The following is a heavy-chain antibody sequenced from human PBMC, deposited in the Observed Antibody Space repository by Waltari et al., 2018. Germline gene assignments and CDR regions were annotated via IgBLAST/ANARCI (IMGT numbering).Heavy chain of an antibody. CDR1: GFTFSSYA. D-gene: IGHD6-19*01. CDR2: IYRGGST. CDR3: AQPTVAGQLDY. Sequence: EVQLLESGGGLVQPGGSLILSCAASGFTFSSYAMSWVRQAPGKGMEWVSVIYRGGSTYDADSGKGRFTISRDNAKNTMDLQMNSLRAEDTAVYYCAQPTVAGQLDYWGQGTLVTVSS. J-gene: IGHJ4*02. V-gene: IGHV3-23*03.